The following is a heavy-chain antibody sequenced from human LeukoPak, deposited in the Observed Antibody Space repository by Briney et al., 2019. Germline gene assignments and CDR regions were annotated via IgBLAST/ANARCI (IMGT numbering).Heavy chain of an antibody. Sequence: SVKVSCKASGGTFSSYAISWVRQAPGQGLEWMGGIIPIFGTANYAQKFQGRVTITADESTSTAYMELSSLRSEDTAVYYCARDPGSYRAFDIWGQGTMVTVSS. CDR1: GGTFSSYA. J-gene: IGHJ3*02. CDR3: ARDPGSYRAFDI. V-gene: IGHV1-69*01. CDR2: IIPIFGTA. D-gene: IGHD1-26*01.